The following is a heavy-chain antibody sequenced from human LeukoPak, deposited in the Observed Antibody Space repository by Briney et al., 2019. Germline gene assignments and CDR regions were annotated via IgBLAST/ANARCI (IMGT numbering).Heavy chain of an antibody. D-gene: IGHD5-24*01. J-gene: IGHJ3*02. CDR3: ARVGYNSAFDI. CDR1: GGSISTYY. CDR2: ICYSGNT. V-gene: IGHV4-59*01. Sequence: PSETLSLTCTVSGGSISTYYWSWIRQPPGKGLEWIGYICYSGNTNYNPSLKSRVTISVDTSKNQFSLKLSSVTAADTAVYYCARVGYNSAFDIWGQGTMVTVSS.